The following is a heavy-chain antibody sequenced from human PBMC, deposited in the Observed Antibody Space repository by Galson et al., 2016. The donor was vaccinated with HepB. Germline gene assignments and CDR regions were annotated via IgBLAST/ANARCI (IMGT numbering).Heavy chain of an antibody. CDR2: ISSGSRDI. CDR1: GFTFSNAW. D-gene: IGHD3-3*01. V-gene: IGHV3-21*01. CDR3: ARDRSNYDFWSGYMPDYYFDY. J-gene: IGHJ4*02. Sequence: SLRLSCAASGFTFSNAWMSWVRQAPGKGLEWVSSISSGSRDIYYADSVKGRFTISRDNAKNSLYLQMNSLRAEDTAVYYCARDRSNYDFWSGYMPDYYFDYWGQGTLVTVSS.